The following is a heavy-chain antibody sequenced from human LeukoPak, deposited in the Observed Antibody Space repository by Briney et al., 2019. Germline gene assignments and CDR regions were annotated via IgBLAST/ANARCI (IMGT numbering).Heavy chain of an antibody. D-gene: IGHD5-18*01. CDR1: GFSLSTSGVA. CDR2: IFWDDDK. V-gene: IGHV2-5*02. Sequence: SGPTLVQPTQTLTLTRTFSGFSLSTSGVAVGWIRQPPGKALEWLALIFWDDDKRYSPSLKTRLTITKDTSKNQVVLTMTNMGPVDTAIYYCAHRAGGVSSSKRGYIYYDTFDIWGQGTMVTVSS. CDR3: AHRAGGVSSSKRGYIYYDTFDI. J-gene: IGHJ3*02.